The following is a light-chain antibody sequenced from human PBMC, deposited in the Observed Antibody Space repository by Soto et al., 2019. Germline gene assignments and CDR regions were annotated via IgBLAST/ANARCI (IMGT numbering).Light chain of an antibody. V-gene: IGKV1-39*01. CDR3: QQSYSTPFT. CDR2: AAS. Sequence: DIQMTQSPSSLSASVGDRVTITCRASQSISSYLNWYQQKPGKAPKLLSYAASSLQSGVPSRFSGSGSGTDFTLTISSLQPEDFATYYCQQSYSTPFTFGPGPKWIS. CDR1: QSISSY. J-gene: IGKJ3*01.